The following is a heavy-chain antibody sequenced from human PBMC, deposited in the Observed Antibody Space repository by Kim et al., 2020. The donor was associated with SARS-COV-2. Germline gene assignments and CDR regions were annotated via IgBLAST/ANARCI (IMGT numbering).Heavy chain of an antibody. D-gene: IGHD3-10*01. CDR3: ARILSGCYFDY. J-gene: IGHJ4*02. Sequence: CYNPSLKSRVTISVDTSKNRFSLKLSSVTAADAAVYCCARILSGCYFDYWGQGTLVTVSS. V-gene: IGHV4-39*01.